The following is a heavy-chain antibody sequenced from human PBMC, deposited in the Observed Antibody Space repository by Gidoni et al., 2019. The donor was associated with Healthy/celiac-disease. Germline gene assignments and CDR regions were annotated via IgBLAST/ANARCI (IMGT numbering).Heavy chain of an antibody. Sequence: QVQLVQSGAEVKKPGASVTVSCKASGYTFTSYYMHWVRQAPGQGLEWMGIINPSGGSKSYAQKFKGRVTMTRDTSTSTVYMELSSLRSEDTAVYYCARDYGDAFDIWGQGTMVTVSS. J-gene: IGHJ3*02. D-gene: IGHD3-16*01. CDR2: INPSGGSK. CDR1: GYTFTSYY. V-gene: IGHV1-46*03. CDR3: ARDYGDAFDI.